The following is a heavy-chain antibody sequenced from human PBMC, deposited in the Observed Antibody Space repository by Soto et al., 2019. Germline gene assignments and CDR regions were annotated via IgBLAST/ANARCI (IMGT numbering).Heavy chain of an antibody. V-gene: IGHV4-39*01. Sequence: QLQLQESGPGLVKPSETLSLTCTVSGGSISSSSYYWGWIRQPPGKGLEWIGSIYYSGSTYYNPSLKSRVTISVDTSKNQFSLKLISVTAADTAVYYCLISSGCYPFAYYYGREVWGQGTTVTVSS. CDR1: GGSISSSSYY. CDR2: IYYSGST. CDR3: LISSGCYPFAYYYGREV. J-gene: IGHJ6*02. D-gene: IGHD6-19*01.